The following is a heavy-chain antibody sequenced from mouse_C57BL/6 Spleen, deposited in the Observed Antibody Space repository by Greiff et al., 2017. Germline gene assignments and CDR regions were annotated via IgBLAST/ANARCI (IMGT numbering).Heavy chain of an antibody. CDR3: ARSRVYRYSNYEAY. CDR2: IDPSDSYT. J-gene: IGHJ3*01. V-gene: IGHV1-50*01. D-gene: IGHD2-5*01. Sequence: QVQLKQPGAELVKPGASVKLSCKASGYTFTSYWMQWVKQRPGQGLEWIGEIDPSDSYTNYNQKFKGKATLTVDTSSSTAYMQLSSLTSEDSAVYYCARSRVYRYSNYEAYWGQGTLVTVSA. CDR1: GYTFTSYW.